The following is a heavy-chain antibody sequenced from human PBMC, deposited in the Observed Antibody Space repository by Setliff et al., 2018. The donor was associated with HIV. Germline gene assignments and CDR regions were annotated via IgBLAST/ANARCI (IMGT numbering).Heavy chain of an antibody. J-gene: IGHJ3*02. CDR1: GYTFTGYY. V-gene: IGHV1-2*06. CDR3: ARLPFITIFGVLNGDYGFDI. Sequence: AASVKVSCKASGYTFTGYYMHWVRQAPGQGPEWLGRINPKSGGTRYAQKFQGRVSMTRDTAISTAYMELSRLRSDDSAVYYCARLPFITIFGVLNGDYGFDIWGQGTMVTVSS. D-gene: IGHD3-3*01. CDR2: INPKSGGT.